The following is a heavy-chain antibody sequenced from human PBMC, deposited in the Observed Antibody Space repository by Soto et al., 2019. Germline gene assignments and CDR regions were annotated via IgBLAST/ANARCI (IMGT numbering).Heavy chain of an antibody. CDR2: IIPIFGTP. CDR3: ARDRDDYGSGNYYNRMDF. V-gene: IGHV1-69*01. CDR1: GGIFSTYA. D-gene: IGHD3-10*01. J-gene: IGHJ4*02. Sequence: QVQLVQSGAEVKKPGSSVKVSCKASGGIFSTYAISWLRRAPGQGLEWMGGIIPIFGTPNYAQRFQGRVTITAYESTSTAYMELSRLRSEDTAVYYCARDRDDYGSGNYYNRMDFWGQGPLVTVSS.